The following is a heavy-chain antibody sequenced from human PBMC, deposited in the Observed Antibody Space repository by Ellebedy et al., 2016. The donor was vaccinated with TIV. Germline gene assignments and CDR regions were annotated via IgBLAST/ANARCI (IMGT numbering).Heavy chain of an antibody. CDR2: IGGHTVAR. V-gene: IGHV3-23*01. J-gene: IGHJ4*02. CDR1: GFTFSSYT. CDR3: ARELYGGAYYCSDY. Sequence: GESLKISCVASGFTFSSYTMSWVRQAPGKGLEWVSAIGGHTVARVYADSVKGRFTISRDNSKNTLSLQMSSLRPDDKAMYFCARELYGGAYYCSDYWGQGTLVTVSS. D-gene: IGHD2-15*01.